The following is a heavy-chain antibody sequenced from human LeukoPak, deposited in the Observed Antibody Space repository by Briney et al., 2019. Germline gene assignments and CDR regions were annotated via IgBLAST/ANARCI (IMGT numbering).Heavy chain of an antibody. J-gene: IGHJ4*02. D-gene: IGHD2-8*01. CDR2: ISGSGGST. CDR3: AKDRSCTNDICHGDFDY. Sequence: GGSLRLSCAASGFTFSSYAVSWVRQAPGKGLECVSSISGSGGSTYSADSVKGRFTISRDNSKNTLYLQMNSLRAEDTALYYCAKDRSCTNDICHGDFDYWGQGTLVTVSS. CDR1: GFTFSSYA. V-gene: IGHV3-23*01.